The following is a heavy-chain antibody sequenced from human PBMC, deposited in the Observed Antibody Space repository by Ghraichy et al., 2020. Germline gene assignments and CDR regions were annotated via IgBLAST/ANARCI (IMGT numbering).Heavy chain of an antibody. V-gene: IGHV1-69*13. D-gene: IGHD6-19*01. J-gene: IGHJ4*02. Sequence: SVKVSCKASGGTFSSYAISWVRQAPGQGLEWMGGIIPIFGTANYAQKFQGRVTITADESTSTAYMELSSLRSEDTAVYYCARVHSSGLLYFDYWCQGTLVTVSS. CDR2: IIPIFGTA. CDR3: ARVHSSGLLYFDY. CDR1: GGTFSSYA.